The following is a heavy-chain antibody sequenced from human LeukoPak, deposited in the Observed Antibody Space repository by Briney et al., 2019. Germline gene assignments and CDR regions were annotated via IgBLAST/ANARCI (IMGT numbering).Heavy chain of an antibody. CDR3: GRDPNGDYAGAFDL. D-gene: IGHD4-17*01. Sequence: GGSVRLSCVGSGFMFSRFGLIWVRQAPGRGLEWVSGIHGNGETTYYGDSVKGRFPISRDNSKSTLYLQMNSLRVEDTAEYFRGRDPNGDYAGAFDLWGQGTMVTVSS. CDR2: IHGNGETT. V-gene: IGHV3-23*01. CDR1: GFMFSRFG. J-gene: IGHJ3*01.